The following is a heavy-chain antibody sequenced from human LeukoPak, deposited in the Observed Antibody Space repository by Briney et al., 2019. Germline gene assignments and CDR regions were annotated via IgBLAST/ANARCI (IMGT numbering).Heavy chain of an antibody. CDR2: INHSGST. J-gene: IGHJ2*01. V-gene: IGHV4-34*01. Sequence: SETLSLTCAVYGGSLSGYYWGWIRQPPGKGLEWIGEINHSGSTNYNPSLKSRVTISVDTSKNQFSLKLSSVTAADTAVYYCARGQWLVRGRYFDLWGRGTLVTVSS. D-gene: IGHD6-19*01. CDR1: GGSLSGYY. CDR3: ARGQWLVRGRYFDL.